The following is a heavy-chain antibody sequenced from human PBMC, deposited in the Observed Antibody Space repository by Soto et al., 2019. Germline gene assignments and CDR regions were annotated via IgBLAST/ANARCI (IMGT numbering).Heavy chain of an antibody. CDR3: ARAPCSGGSCYPFEHSNCFDP. CDR2: IIPIFGTA. CDR1: GGTFSSYA. Sequence: MVSSNAGGGTFSSYASSWVRQAPGQRLEWMGGIIPIFGTANYAQKFQGRVTITADESTSTAYMELSSPRSEDTAVYYCARAPCSGGSCYPFEHSNCFDPWGQGTPVTVSS. V-gene: IGHV1-69*01. J-gene: IGHJ5*02. D-gene: IGHD2-15*01.